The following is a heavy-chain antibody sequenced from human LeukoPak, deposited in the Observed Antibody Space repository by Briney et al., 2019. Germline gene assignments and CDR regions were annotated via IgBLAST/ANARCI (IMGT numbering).Heavy chain of an antibody. V-gene: IGHV4-59*12. D-gene: IGHD2-2*01. Sequence: PSETLSLTCTVSGGSISSYYWSWIRQPPGKGLEWIGSISYTGSTYYNPSLKSRVTISVDRSKNQFSLKLSSVTAADTAVYYCARGIVVVPAAIPSHFDPWGQGTLVTVSS. CDR3: ARGIVVVPAAIPSHFDP. J-gene: IGHJ5*02. CDR2: ISYTGST. CDR1: GGSISSYY.